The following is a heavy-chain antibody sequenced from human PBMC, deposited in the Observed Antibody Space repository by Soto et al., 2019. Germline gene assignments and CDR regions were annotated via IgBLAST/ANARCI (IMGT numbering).Heavy chain of an antibody. V-gene: IGHV3-33*01. CDR3: ARESEDLTSNFDY. J-gene: IGHJ4*02. Sequence: GGSLRLSCAASGFTFSSYGMHWVRQAPGKGLEWVAVIWYDGSNKYYADSVKGRFTISRDNSKNTLYLQMNSLRAEDTAVYYCARESEDLTSNFDYWGQGTLVTVSS. CDR1: GFTFSSYG. CDR2: IWYDGSNK.